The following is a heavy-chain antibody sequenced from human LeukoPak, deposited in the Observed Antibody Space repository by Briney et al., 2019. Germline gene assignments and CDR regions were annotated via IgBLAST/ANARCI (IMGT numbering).Heavy chain of an antibody. J-gene: IGHJ5*02. CDR2: TRNKANSYTT. V-gene: IGHV3-72*01. CDR1: GFTVSGDY. D-gene: IGHD1-26*01. CDR3: GRSGRYRPSDL. Sequence: GGSLRLSCVVSGFTVSGDYISWFRQAPGKGLEWVGRTRNKANSYTTEYAASVKGRFTISRDDPKNLLYLQMNSLKSEDTAVYYCGRSGRYRPSDLWGQGTLATVSS.